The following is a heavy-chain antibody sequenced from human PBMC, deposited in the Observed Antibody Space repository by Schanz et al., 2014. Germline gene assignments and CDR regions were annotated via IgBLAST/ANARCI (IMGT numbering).Heavy chain of an antibody. CDR3: ARGGYSSGWYDRDIAHFDC. CDR1: GYTFTNFF. V-gene: IGHV1-18*04. Sequence: QVHLVQSGAEVHKPGASLKISCKASGYTFTNFFLHWVRQAPGQGLEWMGWISAYNGNTNYAQKLQGRVTMATDTSTSTAYMELRSLRSDDTAVYYCARGGYSSGWYDRDIAHFDCWGQGTLVTVSS. D-gene: IGHD6-19*01. J-gene: IGHJ4*02. CDR2: ISAYNGNT.